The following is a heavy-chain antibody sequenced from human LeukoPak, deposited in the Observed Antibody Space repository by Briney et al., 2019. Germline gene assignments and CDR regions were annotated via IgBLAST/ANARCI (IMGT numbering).Heavy chain of an antibody. CDR2: IYPGDSDT. J-gene: IGHJ3*02. CDR3: ARPTYYYDSVEGGGAFDI. D-gene: IGHD3-22*01. CDR1: GYSFTSYW. V-gene: IGHV5-51*01. Sequence: GESLKISCKGSGYSFTSYWIGWMRQMPGKGLEWMGIIYPGDSDTRYSPSFQGQVTISADKSISTAYLQWSSLKASDTAMYYCARPTYYYDSVEGGGAFDIWGQGTMVTVSS.